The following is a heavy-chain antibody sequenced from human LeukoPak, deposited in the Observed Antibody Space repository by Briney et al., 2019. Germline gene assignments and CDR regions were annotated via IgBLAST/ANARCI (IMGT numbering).Heavy chain of an antibody. CDR2: IYHGGSI. CDR1: GYSIRNGYF. V-gene: IGHV4-38-2*02. Sequence: SETLSLTCTVSGYSIRNGYFWGWIRQAPGKRLEWIGNIYHGGSIDYNPSLKSRVAISVDTSKNQFSLRVTSVTAADTAVYYCGRVSGEYWGYYMDVWGKGTTVTVSS. CDR3: GRVSGEYWGYYMDV. J-gene: IGHJ6*03. D-gene: IGHD7-27*01.